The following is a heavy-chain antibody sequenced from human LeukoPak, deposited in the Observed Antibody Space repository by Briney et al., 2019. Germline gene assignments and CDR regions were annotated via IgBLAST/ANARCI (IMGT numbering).Heavy chain of an antibody. Sequence: ASVKVSCKASGYTFTGYYMHWVRQAPGQGLEWMGWINPNSGGTNYAQKFQGGVTMTRDTSISTAYMELSRLRSDDTAVYYCARDIPWIVVVPAAMRDYWGQGTLVTVSS. CDR1: GYTFTGYY. V-gene: IGHV1-2*02. CDR2: INPNSGGT. J-gene: IGHJ4*02. CDR3: ARDIPWIVVVPAAMRDY. D-gene: IGHD2-2*01.